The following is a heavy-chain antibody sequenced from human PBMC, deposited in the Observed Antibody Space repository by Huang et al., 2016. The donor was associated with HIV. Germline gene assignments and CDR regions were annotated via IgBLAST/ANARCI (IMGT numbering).Heavy chain of an antibody. CDR2: ISDTGET. J-gene: IGHJ2*01. Sequence: QVQLQESGPGLVKPSETLSLSCTVSGGSIRSHHWIWIRQPPGKGLEWIAPISDTGETNYTPSIKSGVSMSLDTSKNNFSLKLTSVTAADTAVYYCARSPQIYQTSGLAHYYFDFWGRGTLVTVSS. D-gene: IGHD6-19*01. CDR3: ARSPQIYQTSGLAHYYFDF. V-gene: IGHV4-59*11. CDR1: GGSIRSHH.